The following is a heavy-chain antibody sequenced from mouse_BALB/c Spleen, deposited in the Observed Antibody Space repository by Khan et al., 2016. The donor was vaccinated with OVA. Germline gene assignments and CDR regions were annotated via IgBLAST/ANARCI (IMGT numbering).Heavy chain of an antibody. CDR1: GYTFTSYY. CDR3: ARDDYFVGDAMDY. CDR2: IYPGNGNT. J-gene: IGHJ4*01. Sequence: QVQLKQSEPELVKPGASVRISCKASGYTFTSYYIHWVKQRPGQGLEWIGWIYPGNGNTKFNEKFKGKATLTADKSSSTAYMQLSSLTSEDSAVXFCARDDYFVGDAMDYWGQGTSVTVSS. V-gene: IGHV1S56*01. D-gene: IGHD2-4*01.